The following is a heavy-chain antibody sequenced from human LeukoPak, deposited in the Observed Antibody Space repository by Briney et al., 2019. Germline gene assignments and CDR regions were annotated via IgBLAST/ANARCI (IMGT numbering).Heavy chain of an antibody. Sequence: SETLSLTCTVSGGSISSGSYYWSWVRQPAGKGLEWIGRIYTSGSTNYNPSLKSRVTISVDTSKNQFSLKPGSVTAADTAVYYCARVVRYYGSGSYFDYWGQGTLVTVSS. CDR2: IYTSGST. V-gene: IGHV4-61*02. J-gene: IGHJ4*02. D-gene: IGHD3-10*01. CDR3: ARVVRYYGSGSYFDY. CDR1: GGSISSGSYY.